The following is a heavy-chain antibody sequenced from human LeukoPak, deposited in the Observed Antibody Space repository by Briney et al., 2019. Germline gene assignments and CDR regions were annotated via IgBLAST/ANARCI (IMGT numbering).Heavy chain of an antibody. CDR3: ARGLGSCYSSICDYFNY. J-gene: IGHJ4*02. CDR1: GGSIGSHY. CDR2: VYDIGST. D-gene: IGHD2-15*01. Sequence: SETLSLTCTVSGGSIGSHYWTWIRQTPGKGLEWIGYVYDIGSTKYNPSLKSRVTISVDTSKNQFSLRLSSVTAADTAVYYCARGLGSCYSSICDYFNYWGQGTLVTVSS. V-gene: IGHV4-59*11.